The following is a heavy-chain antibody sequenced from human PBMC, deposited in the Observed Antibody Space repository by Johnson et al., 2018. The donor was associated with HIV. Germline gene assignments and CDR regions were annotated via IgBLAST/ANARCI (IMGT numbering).Heavy chain of an antibody. D-gene: IGHD6-13*01. CDR2: MSYDGTNK. CDR1: GFTFSSYA. CDR3: AKAVAGGCDAFDI. V-gene: IGHV3-30*04. J-gene: IGHJ3*02. Sequence: QVQLVESGGGVVQPGGSLILSCAASGFTFSSYAMHWVRQAPGKGLEWVAIMSYDGTNKYYAESVKGRFTISRDNSKNSLYLQLNGLRAEDTALYYCAKAVAGGCDAFDIWGQGTMVTGSS.